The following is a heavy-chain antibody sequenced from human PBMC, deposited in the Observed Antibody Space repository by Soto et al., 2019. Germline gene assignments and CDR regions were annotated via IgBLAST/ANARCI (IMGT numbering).Heavy chain of an antibody. CDR1: GDSVSSNSAA. CDR3: AREIGQWLAINDAFDI. D-gene: IGHD6-19*01. Sequence: SQTLSLTCAISGDSVSSNSAAWNWIRQSPSRGLEWLGRTYYRSKWYNDYAVSVKSRITINPDTSKNQFSLQLNSVTPEDTAVYYCAREIGQWLAINDAFDIWGQGTMVTVSS. V-gene: IGHV6-1*01. J-gene: IGHJ3*02. CDR2: TYYRSKWYN.